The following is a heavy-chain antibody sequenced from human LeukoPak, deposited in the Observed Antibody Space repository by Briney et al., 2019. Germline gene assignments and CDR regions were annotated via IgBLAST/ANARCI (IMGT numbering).Heavy chain of an antibody. J-gene: IGHJ6*03. CDR2: MYHSGST. CDR1: GYSISSAYY. V-gene: IGHV4-38-2*02. Sequence: SETLSLTCSVSGYSISSAYYWGWIRQPPGKGLEWIGTMYHSGSTNYNPSLKSRVTISVDTSKNQFSLKLSSVTAADTAVYFCARDPVYYYYYMDVWGKGTTVTVSS. CDR3: ARDPVYYYYYMDV.